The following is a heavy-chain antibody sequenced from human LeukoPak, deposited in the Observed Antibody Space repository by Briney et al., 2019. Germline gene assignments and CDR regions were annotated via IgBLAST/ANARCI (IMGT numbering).Heavy chain of an antibody. CDR2: ISWNSGSI. J-gene: IGHJ3*01. D-gene: IGHD3-22*01. V-gene: IGHV3-9*01. CDR1: GFTFDDYA. Sequence: PGGSLRLSCAASGFTFDDYAMHWVRQAPGKGLEWVSGISWNSGSIGYADSVKGRLTISRDNAKNSLYLQMNSLRAEDTALYYCAKPDYYDSSGYYPPGWGQGTMVTVSS. CDR3: AKPDYYDSSGYYPPG.